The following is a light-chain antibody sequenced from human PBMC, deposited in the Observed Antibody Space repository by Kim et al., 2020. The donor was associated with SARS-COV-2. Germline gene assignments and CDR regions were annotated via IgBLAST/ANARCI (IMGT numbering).Light chain of an antibody. CDR3: QQRSNWPPALT. CDR1: QSVSTY. Sequence: PAERATLPGRASQSVSTYLAWYQQKPGQAPRLLIYDASNRATGIPDRFSGSGSGTDFTLTISSLESEDFAVYYCQQRSNWPPALTFGGGTKVDIK. V-gene: IGKV3-11*01. CDR2: DAS. J-gene: IGKJ4*01.